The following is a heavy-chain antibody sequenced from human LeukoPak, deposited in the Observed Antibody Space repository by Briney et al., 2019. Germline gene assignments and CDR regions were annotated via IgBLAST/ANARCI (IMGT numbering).Heavy chain of an antibody. Sequence: PSETLSLTCTVYGGSISSSSYYWGWIRQPPGKGLEWIGSIYYSGSTYYNPSLKSRVTISVDTSKNQFSLKLSSVTAADTAVYYCARSYDSGYYYYYGMDVWGQGTTVTVSS. CDR1: GGSISSSSYY. CDR3: ARSYDSGYYYYYGMDV. D-gene: IGHD5-12*01. V-gene: IGHV4-39*07. CDR2: IYYSGST. J-gene: IGHJ6*02.